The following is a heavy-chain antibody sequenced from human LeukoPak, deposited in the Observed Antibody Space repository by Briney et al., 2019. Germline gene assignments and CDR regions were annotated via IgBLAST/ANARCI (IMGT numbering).Heavy chain of an antibody. CDR2: INSDGSST. CDR3: ARDRWNYGSGSYYNWFDP. V-gene: IGHV3-74*01. D-gene: IGHD3-10*01. J-gene: IGHJ5*02. CDR1: EFTFSSYW. Sequence: GGSLRLSCAASEFTFSSYWMHWVRQAPGKGLVWVSRINSDGSSTSYADSVRGRFTISRDNARNSLYLLMNSLRAEDTAVYYCARDRWNYGSGSYYNWFDPWGQGTLVTVSS.